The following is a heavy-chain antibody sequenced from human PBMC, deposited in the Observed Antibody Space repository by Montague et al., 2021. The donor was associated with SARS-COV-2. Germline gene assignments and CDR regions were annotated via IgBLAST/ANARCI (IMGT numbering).Heavy chain of an antibody. V-gene: IGHV4-31*03. CDR1: GVSITRGGYF. CDR2: IDNSGSA. Sequence: TLSLTCTVSGVSITRGGYFWSWIRQHPGRGLEWIGYIDNSGSAHYNPSLTSRVSISIGTSNNQFSLKLTSVTTADTAIYYCARELGGFGVWGQGTMVTVSS. J-gene: IGHJ3*01. D-gene: IGHD3-16*01. CDR3: ARELGGFGV.